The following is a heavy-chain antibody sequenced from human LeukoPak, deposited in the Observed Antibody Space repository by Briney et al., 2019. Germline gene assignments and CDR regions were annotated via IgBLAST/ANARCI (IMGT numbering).Heavy chain of an antibody. CDR2: IYSSGAT. Sequence: GGSLRLSCAAYGFTVTNTYMTWVRQAPGKGLEWVSVIYSSGATSYAGSVKGRFTISRDSSRNPLSLQMNSLRAGDTAVYYCARDRAGYFDLWGRGTLVTVSS. CDR1: GFTVTNTY. CDR3: ARDRAGYFDL. D-gene: IGHD3-10*01. V-gene: IGHV3-53*01. J-gene: IGHJ2*01.